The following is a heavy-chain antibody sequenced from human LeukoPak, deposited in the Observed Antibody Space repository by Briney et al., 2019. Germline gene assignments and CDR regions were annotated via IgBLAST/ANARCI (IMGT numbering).Heavy chain of an antibody. D-gene: IGHD6-13*01. Sequence: SETLSLTCTVSGGSISSYYWSWIRQPPGKGLEWIGYIYYSGSTNYNPSLKSRVTISVDTSKNQFSLKLSSVTAADTAVYYCAKSIAAAIDAFDIWGQGTMVTVSS. J-gene: IGHJ3*02. CDR2: IYYSGST. CDR1: GGSISSYY. V-gene: IGHV4-59*01. CDR3: AKSIAAAIDAFDI.